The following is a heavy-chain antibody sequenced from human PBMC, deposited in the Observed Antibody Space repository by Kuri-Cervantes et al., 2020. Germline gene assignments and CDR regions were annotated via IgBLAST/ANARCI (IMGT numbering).Heavy chain of an antibody. V-gene: IGHV4-39*06. D-gene: IGHD3-10*01. J-gene: IGHJ4*02. CDR2: SYYSGST. CDR3: ASRRITMVRGVRFFDY. Sequence: ESLKISCSVSGDSISSGVYYWGWIRQPPGKGLEWIGSSYYSGSTYYNPSLKSRATISVDTSKNQFPLKLSSVTAADTAVYYCASRRITMVRGVRFFDYWGQGTLVTVSS. CDR1: GDSISSGVYY.